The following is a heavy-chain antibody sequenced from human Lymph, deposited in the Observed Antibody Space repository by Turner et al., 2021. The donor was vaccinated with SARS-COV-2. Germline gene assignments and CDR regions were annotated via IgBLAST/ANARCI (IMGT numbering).Heavy chain of an antibody. J-gene: IGHJ6*02. CDR2: ISYDGSNK. CDR3: ARYASGGYFYYGMDV. V-gene: IGHV3-30*04. D-gene: IGHD3-10*01. Sequence: QVQLVESGGGVFQPGRSLILSCAASGFTFSTYAIYWVRQAPGKGLEWVAVISYDGSNKYYADSVKGRFTISRDNSKNTLYLQMNSLRAEDTAVYYCARYASGGYFYYGMDVWGQGTTVTVSS. CDR1: GFTFSTYA.